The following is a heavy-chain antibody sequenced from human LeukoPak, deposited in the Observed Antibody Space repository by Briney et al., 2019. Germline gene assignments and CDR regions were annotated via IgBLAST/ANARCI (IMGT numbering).Heavy chain of an antibody. CDR1: GFTFNYAW. Sequence: GGSLRHSCAASGFTFNYAWITWVRQAPGKGLEWVGRIKSETDGGAKDYAAPVKGRFSISRDDSKSILYLEMTSLKTEDTAVYYCTTLVGAPTYWGQGTLVTVSS. J-gene: IGHJ4*01. V-gene: IGHV3-15*01. D-gene: IGHD1-26*01. CDR3: TTLVGAPTY. CDR2: IKSETDGGAK.